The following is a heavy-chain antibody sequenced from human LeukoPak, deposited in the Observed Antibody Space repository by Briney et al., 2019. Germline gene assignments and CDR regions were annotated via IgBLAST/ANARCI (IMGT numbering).Heavy chain of an antibody. CDR3: ARGRYYDSGSYFAWFDP. CDR1: GFTFSSYG. Sequence: GGSLRLSCAASGFTFSSYGMHWVRQAPGKGLEWVAFIRYDGSNKYYADSVKGRFTISRDNSKNTLYLQMNSLRAEDTAVYYCARGRYYDSGSYFAWFDPWGQGTLVTVSS. D-gene: IGHD3-10*01. J-gene: IGHJ5*02. V-gene: IGHV3-30*02. CDR2: IRYDGSNK.